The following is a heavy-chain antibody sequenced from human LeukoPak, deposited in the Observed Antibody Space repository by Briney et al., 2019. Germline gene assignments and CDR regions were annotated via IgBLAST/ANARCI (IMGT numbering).Heavy chain of an antibody. Sequence: SETLSLTCSVSGGSINNYWWSWIRQPPGKGLEWIAYMYDSESTKDNPSLKSRITLSADTSKNQFSLRLSSVTAADTAVYYCATIKRGSIYGYFDFWGQGILVTVSS. J-gene: IGHJ4*02. CDR3: ATIKRGSIYGYFDF. CDR2: MYDSEST. V-gene: IGHV4-59*01. D-gene: IGHD5-18*01. CDR1: GGSINNYW.